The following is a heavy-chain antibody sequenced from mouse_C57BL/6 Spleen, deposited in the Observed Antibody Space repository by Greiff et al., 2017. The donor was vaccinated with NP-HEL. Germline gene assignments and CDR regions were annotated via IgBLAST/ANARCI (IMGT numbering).Heavy chain of an antibody. D-gene: IGHD2-3*01. J-gene: IGHJ2*01. Sequence: DVMLVESGEGLVKPGGSLKLSCAASGFTFSSYAMSWVRQTPEKRLEWVAYISSGGDYIYYADTVKGRFTISRDNARNTLYLQMSSLKSEDTAMYYCTRDGWLLTFDYWGQGTTLAVSS. CDR2: ISSGGDYI. V-gene: IGHV5-9-1*02. CDR3: TRDGWLLTFDY. CDR1: GFTFSSYA.